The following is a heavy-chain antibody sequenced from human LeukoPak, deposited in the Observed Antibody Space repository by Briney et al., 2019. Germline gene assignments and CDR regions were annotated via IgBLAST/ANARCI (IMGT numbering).Heavy chain of an antibody. Sequence: PGGSLRLSCAASGFTFSSYEMNWVRQAPGKGLEWVSYISSSGSTIYYADSVRGRFTISRDNAKNSLYLQMNSLRAEDTAVYYCARERAGKKRWFDPWGQGTLVTVSS. CDR2: ISSSGSTI. CDR3: ARERAGKKRWFDP. J-gene: IGHJ5*02. D-gene: IGHD6-13*01. V-gene: IGHV3-48*03. CDR1: GFTFSSYE.